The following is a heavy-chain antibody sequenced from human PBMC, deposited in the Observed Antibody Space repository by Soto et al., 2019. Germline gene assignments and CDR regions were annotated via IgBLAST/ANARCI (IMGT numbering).Heavy chain of an antibody. CDR1: GFIFSDYS. J-gene: IGHJ5*01. CDR2: ISSSGGHT. V-gene: IGHV3-21*06. D-gene: IGHD3-16*01. Sequence: EVSLVESGGGLVKPGGSLRLSCVASGFIFSDYSMNWVRQAPGKGLEWVAAISSSGGHTFYADSVKGRFTISRDNPKSSVVLQMSSLGGEDTAVYWCASLGGRSKLDSWCQGTLVTVSS. CDR3: ASLGGRSKLDS.